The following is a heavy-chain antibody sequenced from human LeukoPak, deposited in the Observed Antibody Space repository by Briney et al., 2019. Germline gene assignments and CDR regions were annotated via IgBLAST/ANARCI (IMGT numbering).Heavy chain of an antibody. CDR2: IYYSGST. Sequence: SETLSLTCAVSGGSISSSNWWSWVRQPPGKGLEWIGYIYYSGSTNYNPSLKSRVTISVDTSKNQFSLKLSSVTAADTAVYYCARHERYCSSTSCYGVWFDPWGQGTLVTVSS. CDR1: GGSISSSNW. V-gene: IGHV4-4*02. J-gene: IGHJ5*02. D-gene: IGHD2-2*01. CDR3: ARHERYCSSTSCYGVWFDP.